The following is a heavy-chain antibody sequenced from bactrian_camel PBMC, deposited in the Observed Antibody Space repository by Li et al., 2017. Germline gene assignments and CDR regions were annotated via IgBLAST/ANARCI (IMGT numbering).Heavy chain of an antibody. CDR1: GVTSSRPH. V-gene: IGHV3-2*01. Sequence: HVQLVESGGGLVQPGGSLRLSCTVSGVTSSRPHLGWFRQAPGKGLEWVSSINSDGTNTYYADSVKGRFTISLNNAKNTVSLQMNSLKPEDTAMYYCAAQLRPPGNCVDAASASTLHAYTQGTQVTVS. CDR2: INSDGTNT. D-gene: IGHD3*01. J-gene: IGHJ4*01.